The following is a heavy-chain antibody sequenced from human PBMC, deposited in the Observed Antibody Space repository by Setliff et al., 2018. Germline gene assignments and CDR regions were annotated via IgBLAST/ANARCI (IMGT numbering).Heavy chain of an antibody. CDR2: FDPEYGKT. CDR3: ARNYYGSGSYYLKVVYYYYGMDV. J-gene: IGHJ6*02. CDR1: GHILSELS. V-gene: IGHV1-24*01. D-gene: IGHD3-10*01. Sequence: ASVKVSCKVSGHILSELSMYWVRQAPGKGLEWIGGFDPEYGKTFDAQKFQGRVTITRNTSISTAYMELSSLRSEDTAVYYCARNYYGSGSYYLKVVYYYYGMDVWGQGTTVTVSS.